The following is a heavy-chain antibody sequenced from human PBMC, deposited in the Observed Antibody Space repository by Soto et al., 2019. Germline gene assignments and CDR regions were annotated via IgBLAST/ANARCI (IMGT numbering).Heavy chain of an antibody. Sequence: LSLTCTVSGGSISSGDYYWSWIRQPPGKGLEWIGYIYYSGSTYYNPSLKSRVTISVDTSKNQFSLKLSSVTAADTAVYYCARVRVDYYDSSGYYLFDYWGQGTLVTVSS. CDR2: IYYSGST. V-gene: IGHV4-30-4*01. D-gene: IGHD3-22*01. J-gene: IGHJ4*02. CDR3: ARVRVDYYDSSGYYLFDY. CDR1: GGSISSGDYY.